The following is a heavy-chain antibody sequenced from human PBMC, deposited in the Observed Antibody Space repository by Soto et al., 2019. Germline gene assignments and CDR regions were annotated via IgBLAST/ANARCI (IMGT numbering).Heavy chain of an antibody. CDR2: ISYDGSNK. CDR3: ARAGGTFYSKNPFDI. CDR1: GFTFSSYG. Sequence: PGGSLRLSCAASGFTFSSYGMHWVRQAPGKGLEWVAVISYDGSNKYYADSVKGRFTISRDNAKNSLYLQMSSLRAEDTAVYYCARAGGTFYSKNPFDIWGQGTMVTVSS. J-gene: IGHJ3*02. D-gene: IGHD3-10*01. V-gene: IGHV3-30*03.